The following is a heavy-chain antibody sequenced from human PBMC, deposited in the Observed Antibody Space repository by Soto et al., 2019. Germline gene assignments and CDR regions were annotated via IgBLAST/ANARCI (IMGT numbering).Heavy chain of an antibody. CDR2: INPNSGDT. CDR1: GYTLTGYY. Sequence: QVQVVQSAADVKKPGASVKVSYKASGYTLTGYYMHWVRQAPGERLEWMGWINPNSGDTNYAQKFQGRVTMTRDTSVHTAYMDLGGLRSDDTAVYYCARGSGQDYLAFDIWGQWTVVTVSS. V-gene: IGHV1-2*02. CDR3: ARGSGQDYLAFDI. J-gene: IGHJ3*02. D-gene: IGHD2-15*01.